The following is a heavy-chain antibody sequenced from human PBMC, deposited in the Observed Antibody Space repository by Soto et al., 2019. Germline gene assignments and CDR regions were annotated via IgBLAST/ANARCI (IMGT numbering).Heavy chain of an antibody. D-gene: IGHD3-22*01. CDR3: ARGARAMIVVARNDY. J-gene: IGHJ4*01. Sequence: GATVEESCKAAGNTITSYDMHWVRQAPGQGLEWMGIINPSGGSTSYAQKFQGRVTMTRDTSTSTVYMELSSLRSEDTAVYYCARGARAMIVVARNDYCG. CDR2: INPSGGST. V-gene: IGHV1-46*03. CDR1: GNTITSYD.